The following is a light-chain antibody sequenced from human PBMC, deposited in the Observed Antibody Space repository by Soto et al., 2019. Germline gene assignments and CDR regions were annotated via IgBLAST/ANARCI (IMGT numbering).Light chain of an antibody. CDR3: QHYDIDGT. Sequence: DIQMTQSPSSLSVSVGDKVTITCQASQDIRSSLNWYQQRPGKAPRLLIFGSTNLESGVPSRFSGGGSGTNFNFSISSLEPEDIATYYCQHYDIDGTFXGGTKVDIK. CDR1: QDIRSS. J-gene: IGKJ4*01. V-gene: IGKV1-33*01. CDR2: GST.